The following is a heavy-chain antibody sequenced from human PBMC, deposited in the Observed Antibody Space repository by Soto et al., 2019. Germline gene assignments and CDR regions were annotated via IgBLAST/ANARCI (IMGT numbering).Heavy chain of an antibody. CDR3: AAVQHCSSTSCYIGFIWFDP. V-gene: IGHV1-58*01. CDR1: GFTFTRSS. J-gene: IGHJ5*02. Sequence: SVKVSCKASGFTFTRSSVQWVRQARGQRLEWIGWIVVGSGNTNYAQKFQERVTITRDMSTSTAYMELSSLRSEDTAVYYCAAVQHCSSTSCYIGFIWFDPWGQGTLVTVSS. CDR2: IVVGSGNT. D-gene: IGHD2-2*02.